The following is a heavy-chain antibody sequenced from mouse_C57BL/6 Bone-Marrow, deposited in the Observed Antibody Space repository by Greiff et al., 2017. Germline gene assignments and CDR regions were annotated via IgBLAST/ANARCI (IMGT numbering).Heavy chain of an antibody. Sequence: EVQLQQSGPELVKPGASVKIPCKASGYTFTDYNMDWVKQSHGKSLEWIGDINPNNGGTIYNQKFKGKATLTVDKSSSTAYMELRSLTSEDTAVYYCARVRTLRGWYFDVWGTGTTVTVSS. D-gene: IGHD1-1*01. V-gene: IGHV1-18*01. CDR2: INPNNGGT. CDR1: GYTFTDYN. J-gene: IGHJ1*03. CDR3: ARVRTLRGWYFDV.